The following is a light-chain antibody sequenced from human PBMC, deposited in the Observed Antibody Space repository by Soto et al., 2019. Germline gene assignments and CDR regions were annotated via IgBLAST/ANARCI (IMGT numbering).Light chain of an antibody. CDR3: QQYGSSPPVT. Sequence: EIGLTQSPATLSVSPGGRATLSCRASQSVSSSYLAWYQKKPGQAPRLLIYGASSRATGIPDRFSGSGSGTDFTLTISRLEPEDFAVYYCQQYGSSPPVTFGPGTKVDIK. J-gene: IGKJ3*01. CDR2: GAS. V-gene: IGKV3-20*01. CDR1: QSVSSSY.